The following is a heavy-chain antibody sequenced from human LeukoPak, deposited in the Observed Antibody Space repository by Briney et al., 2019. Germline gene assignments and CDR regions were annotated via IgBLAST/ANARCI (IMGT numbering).Heavy chain of an antibody. J-gene: IGHJ4*02. V-gene: IGHV3-11*04. D-gene: IGHD3-10*01. Sequence: GGSLRLSCAASGFTFSDYYMSWIRQAPGKGLEWVSYISSSGSTIYYADSVKGRFTISRDNAKNSLYLQMNSLRAEDTAVYYCASPGNWGYYGSGSDPPFDYWGQGTLVTVSS. CDR3: ASPGNWGYYGSGSDPPFDY. CDR1: GFTFSDYY. CDR2: ISSSGSTI.